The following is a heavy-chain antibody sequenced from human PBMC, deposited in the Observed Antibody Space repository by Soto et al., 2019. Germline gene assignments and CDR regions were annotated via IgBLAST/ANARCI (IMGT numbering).Heavy chain of an antibody. V-gene: IGHV2-70*11. J-gene: IGHJ6*03. CDR3: ARIPLYGSGPHYYYYMDV. CDR2: IDWDDDK. Sequence: SGPTLVNPTQTLTLTCTFSGFSLSTSGMCVSWIRQPPGKALEWLARIDWDDDKYYSTSLKTRLTISKDTSKNQVVLTITNMEPVDTATFFFARIPLYGSGPHYYYYMDVWGKGTTVTVSS. D-gene: IGHD3-10*01. CDR1: GFSLSTSGMC.